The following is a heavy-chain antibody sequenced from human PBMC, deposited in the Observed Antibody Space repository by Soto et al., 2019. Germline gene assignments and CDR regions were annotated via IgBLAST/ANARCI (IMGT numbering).Heavy chain of an antibody. CDR2: IYHSGST. Sequence: PSETLSLTCAVSGGSISSGGYSWSWIRQPPGKGLEWIGYIYHSGSTYYNPSLKSRVTISVDRSKNQFSLKLSSVTAADTAVYYCARGLHYYDALSDSYYYYYGMDVWGQGTTVTVSS. V-gene: IGHV4-30-2*01. CDR3: ARGLHYYDALSDSYYYYYGMDV. J-gene: IGHJ6*02. D-gene: IGHD3-22*01. CDR1: GGSISSGGYS.